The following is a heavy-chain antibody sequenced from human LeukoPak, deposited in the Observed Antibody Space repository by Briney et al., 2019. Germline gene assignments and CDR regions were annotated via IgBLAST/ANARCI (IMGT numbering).Heavy chain of an antibody. J-gene: IGHJ3*02. CDR2: ISYDGSNK. Sequence: PGRSLRLSCAASGFTFSSYAMHWVRQAPGKGLEWVAVISYDGSNKYYADSVKGRFTISRDNSKNTLYLQMNSLRAEDTAVYYCANWFELLWFGELSTGAAFDIWGQGTMVTVSS. V-gene: IGHV3-30*04. D-gene: IGHD3-10*01. CDR3: ANWFELLWFGELSTGAAFDI. CDR1: GFTFSSYA.